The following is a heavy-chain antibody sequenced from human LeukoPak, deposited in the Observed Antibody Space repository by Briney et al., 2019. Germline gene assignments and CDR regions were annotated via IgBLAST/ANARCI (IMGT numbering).Heavy chain of an antibody. V-gene: IGHV4-39*07. CDR1: GGSISSSSYY. Sequence: EASETLSLTCTVSGGSISSSSYYWGWIRQPPGKGLEWIGSIYYSGSTYYNPSLKSRVTISVDTSKNQFSLKLSSVTAADTAVYYCARDKMVRGVTRFTMDVWGKGTTVTISS. CDR3: ARDKMVRGVTRFTMDV. CDR2: IYYSGST. J-gene: IGHJ6*03. D-gene: IGHD3-10*01.